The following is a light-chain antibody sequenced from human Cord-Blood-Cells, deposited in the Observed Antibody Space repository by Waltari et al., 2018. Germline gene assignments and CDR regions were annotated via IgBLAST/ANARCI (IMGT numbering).Light chain of an antibody. Sequence: QSALTQPPPGLGSLGSSSTTSSPGTSVVVGGYNLFSWYQQHPGKAPKLMIYEGSKRPSGVSNRFSGSKSGNTASLTISGLQAEDEADYYCCSYAGSSTWVFGGGTKLTVL. CDR2: EGS. CDR1: SVVVGGYNL. CDR3: CSYAGSSTWV. V-gene: IGLV2-23*01. J-gene: IGLJ3*02.